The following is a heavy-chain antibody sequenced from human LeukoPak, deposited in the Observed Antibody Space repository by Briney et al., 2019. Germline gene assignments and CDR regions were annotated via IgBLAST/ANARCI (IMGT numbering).Heavy chain of an antibody. CDR1: GYTFTSYG. V-gene: IGHV1-18*01. J-gene: IGHJ6*03. D-gene: IGHD2-15*01. Sequence: GASVKVSCKASGYTFTSYGISWVRQAPGQGLEWMGWISAYNGNTNYAQKLQGRVTITTDTSTSTAYMELRSLRSDDAAVYYCARGYCSGGSCYSLWYYYYYMDVWGKGTTVTVSS. CDR2: ISAYNGNT. CDR3: ARGYCSGGSCYSLWYYYYYMDV.